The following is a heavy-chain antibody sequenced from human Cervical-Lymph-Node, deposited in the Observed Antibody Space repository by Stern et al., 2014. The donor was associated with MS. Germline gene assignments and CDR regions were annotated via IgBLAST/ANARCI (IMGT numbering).Heavy chain of an antibody. D-gene: IGHD2-21*02. V-gene: IGHV1-69*06. Sequence: VQLVESGAELKKPGYSVKVSCNASGGTFSSYGISWGRHAPGQGLERMGGIIPLFGTTKYARRFHGRVTITANISTSTAYMELSSLRFEDTAVYYCARDGDFGSNCGMDVWGQGTPVTVSS. CDR1: GGTFSSYG. J-gene: IGHJ6*02. CDR2: IIPLFGTT. CDR3: ARDGDFGSNCGMDV.